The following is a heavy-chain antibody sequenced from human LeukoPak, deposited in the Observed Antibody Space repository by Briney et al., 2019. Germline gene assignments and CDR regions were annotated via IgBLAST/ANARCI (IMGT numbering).Heavy chain of an antibody. V-gene: IGHV4-34*01. CDR3: AREAGPHSSGWYYFDY. CDR1: GGSFSGYY. D-gene: IGHD6-19*01. CDR2: INHSGST. J-gene: IGHJ4*02. Sequence: ETLSLTCAVYGGSFSGYYWSWIRQPPGKGLEWIGEINHSGSTNYNPSLKSRVTISVDTSKNQFSLKLSSVTAADTAVYYCAREAGPHSSGWYYFDYWGQGTLVTVSS.